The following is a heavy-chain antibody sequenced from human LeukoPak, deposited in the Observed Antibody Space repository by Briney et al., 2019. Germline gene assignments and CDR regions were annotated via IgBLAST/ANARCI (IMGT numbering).Heavy chain of an antibody. CDR3: AKDGPRRIPYYMDV. V-gene: IGHV3-30*02. Sequence: GGSLRPSCAASGFTLSSYGMHWVRQAPGKGLEWVAFIRYDGSNKYYVDSVKGRFTISRDNSKNTVYLQMNSLRAEDTAVYYCAKDGPRRIPYYMDVWGKGTTVTVSS. CDR1: GFTLSSYG. CDR2: IRYDGSNK. J-gene: IGHJ6*03.